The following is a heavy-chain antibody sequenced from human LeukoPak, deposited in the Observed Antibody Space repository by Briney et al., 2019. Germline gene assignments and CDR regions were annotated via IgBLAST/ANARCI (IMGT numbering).Heavy chain of an antibody. CDR3: ARDDSPGYSSSWPSSY. D-gene: IGHD6-13*01. CDR2: ISGSSSYI. J-gene: IGHJ4*02. Sequence: PGGSLRLSCAASGFTFSSYSMNWVRQAPGKGLEWVSSISGSSSYIYYADSVKGRFTISRDNAKNSLYLQMNSLRAEDTAVYYCARDDSPGYSSSWPSSYWGQGTLVTVSS. CDR1: GFTFSSYS. V-gene: IGHV3-21*01.